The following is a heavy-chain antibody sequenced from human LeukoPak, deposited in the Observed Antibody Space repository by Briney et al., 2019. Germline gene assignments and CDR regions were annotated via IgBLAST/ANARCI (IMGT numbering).Heavy chain of an antibody. D-gene: IGHD6-19*01. V-gene: IGHV3-23*01. J-gene: IGHJ4*02. CDR2: ISTRGET. Sequence: TGGSLRLSCAGSGFTFDNSALSWVRQAPGKGLEWVSAISTRGETNYADSVRGRITISRDNFKRTVFLQLNSLRAEDTAVYYCARFEGVINEYSSGFDYWGQGTLVTVSS. CDR3: ARFEGVINEYSSGFDY. CDR1: GFTFDNSA.